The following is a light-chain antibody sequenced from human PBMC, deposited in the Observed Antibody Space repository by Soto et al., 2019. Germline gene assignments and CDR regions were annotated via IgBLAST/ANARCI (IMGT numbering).Light chain of an antibody. CDR2: GAF. CDR3: QQYGSSLT. V-gene: IGKV3-20*01. CDR1: QSVSSY. J-gene: IGKJ5*01. Sequence: EIVLTQSPSTLSLSPGERATLSCRASQSVSSYFAWYQQKPGQAPRLLIYGAFNRATGIPDRFSGSGSGTDFTLTISRLEPEDFAVYYCQQYGSSLTFGQGTRLEIK.